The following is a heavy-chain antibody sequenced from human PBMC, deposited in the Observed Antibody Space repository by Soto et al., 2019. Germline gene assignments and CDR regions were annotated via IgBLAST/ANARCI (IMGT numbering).Heavy chain of an antibody. D-gene: IGHD3-10*01. CDR3: ALSMVDYYYGMDV. J-gene: IGHJ6*02. CDR2: ISYDGSNK. Sequence: PGGSLRLSCAASGFTFSSYGMHWVRQAPGKGLEWVAVISYDGSNKYYADSVKGRFTISRDNSKNTLYLQMNSLRAEDTAVYYCALSMVDYYYGMDVWGQGTTVTVSS. CDR1: GFTFSSYG. V-gene: IGHV3-30*03.